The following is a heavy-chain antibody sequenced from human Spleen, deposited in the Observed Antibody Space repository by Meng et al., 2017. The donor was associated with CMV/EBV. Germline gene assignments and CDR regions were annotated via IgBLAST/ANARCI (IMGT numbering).Heavy chain of an antibody. V-gene: IGHV5-51*01. CDR1: GYNFTSYW. J-gene: IGHJ4*02. CDR2: IYPGDSDT. D-gene: IGHD3-10*01. Sequence: CNGSGYNFTSYWIGWVRQMPGKGLEWMGIIYPGDSDTRYSPSFQGQVTISADKSISTAYLQWSSLKASDTAMYYCALTTMVRGVMPSYWGQGTLVTVSS. CDR3: ALTTMVRGVMPSY.